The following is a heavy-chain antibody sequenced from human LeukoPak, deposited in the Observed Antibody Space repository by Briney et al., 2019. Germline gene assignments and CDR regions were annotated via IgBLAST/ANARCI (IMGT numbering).Heavy chain of an antibody. CDR3: ATHPPKVCTGGSCTDY. V-gene: IGHV4-59*01. CDR2: IYYSGST. D-gene: IGHD2-15*01. Sequence: SETLSLTCTVSGVSISSYSWSWIRQPPGKGLEWIGYIYYSGSTNYNPSLKSRVTISVDMSKNQFSLKLSSVTAADTAVYYCATHPPKVCTGGSCTDYWGQGTLVTVSS. J-gene: IGHJ4*02. CDR1: GVSISSYS.